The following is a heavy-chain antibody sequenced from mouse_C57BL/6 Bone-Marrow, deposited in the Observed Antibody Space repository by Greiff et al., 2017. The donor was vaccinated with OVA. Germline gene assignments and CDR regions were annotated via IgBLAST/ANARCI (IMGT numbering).Heavy chain of an antibody. V-gene: IGHV1-72*01. CDR1: GYTFTSYW. CDR2: IDPNSGGT. D-gene: IGHD2-1*01. CDR3: ACRSYYGNYDLFDY. Sequence: QVQLQQPGAELVKPGASVKLSCTASGYTFTSYWMHWVQQSPGRGLEWIGRIDPNSGGTNYNEKFKSKATLTVDKPYSTAYMQLSRLTSEDSAVYYCACRSYYGNYDLFDYWGQGTTLTVSS. J-gene: IGHJ2*01.